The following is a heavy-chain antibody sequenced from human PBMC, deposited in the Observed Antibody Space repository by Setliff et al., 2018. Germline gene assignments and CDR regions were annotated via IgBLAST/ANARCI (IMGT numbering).Heavy chain of an antibody. CDR3: ARSFSRREKFLLDY. V-gene: IGHV4-4*07. J-gene: IGHJ4*02. CDR2: IYIGGST. CDR1: GGSISSYY. Sequence: PSETLSLTCTVSGGSISSYYWSWIRQPAGKGLEWIGHIYIGGSTNYNPSLKSRVTISVDTSKNQFSLKVNSVTVADTAVYYCARSFSRREKFLLDYWGQGALVTVSS.